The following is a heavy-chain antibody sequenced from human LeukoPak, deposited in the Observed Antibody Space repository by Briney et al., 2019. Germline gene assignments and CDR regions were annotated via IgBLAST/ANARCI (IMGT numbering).Heavy chain of an antibody. CDR1: GYTFTSYY. Sequence: ASVKVSCKASGYTFTSYYMHWVRQAPGQGLEWMGIINPSGGSTSYAQKFQGRVTMTRDTSTSTVYMELSSLRSEDTAVYDCARDRLLIYSGYDLADYWGQGTLVTVSS. D-gene: IGHD5-12*01. J-gene: IGHJ4*02. V-gene: IGHV1-46*01. CDR2: INPSGGST. CDR3: ARDRLLIYSGYDLADY.